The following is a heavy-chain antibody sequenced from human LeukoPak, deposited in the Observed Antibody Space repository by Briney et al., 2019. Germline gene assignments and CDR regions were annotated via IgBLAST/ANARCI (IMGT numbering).Heavy chain of an antibody. CDR1: GYTCTSDD. CDR3: ASVAVHIAAADHGRSFDP. J-gene: IGHJ5*02. V-gene: IGHV1-8*01. CDR2: MNLNSGNP. D-gene: IGHD6-13*01. Sequence: GASVKVSCKASGYTCTSDDGNCVPQAIGQGRECMGWMNLNSGNPVYEQKFHGRVTMTRNTSISTAYMELSSLSSEDTAVYYCASVAVHIAAADHGRSFDPWGQGTLVTVSS.